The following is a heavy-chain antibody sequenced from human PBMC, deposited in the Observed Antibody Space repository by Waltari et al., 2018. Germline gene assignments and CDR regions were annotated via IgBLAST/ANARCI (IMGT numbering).Heavy chain of an antibody. CDR2: ISSSGSTI. J-gene: IGHJ3*02. D-gene: IGHD1-26*01. CDR3: ARGPDLWDGAFDI. Sequence: QVQLVESGGGLVKPGGSLRLSGAASGFPFRDDYMSWHPRAPGKGLEWVSYISSSGSTIYYADSVKGRFTISRDNAKNSLYLQMNSLRAEDTAVYYCARGPDLWDGAFDIWGQGTMVTVSS. CDR1: GFPFRDDY. V-gene: IGHV3-11*04.